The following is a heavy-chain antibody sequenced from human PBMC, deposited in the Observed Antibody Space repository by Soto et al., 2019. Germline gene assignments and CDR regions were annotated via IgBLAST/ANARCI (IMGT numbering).Heavy chain of an antibody. Sequence: QITLKESGPTLGKPTQTLTLTCTFSGFSLSTSGVGVGWIRQPPGKALEWLALIYWNDDTRYSPSLKSRLTITKDTSKKQVVLTMTNMDPVDTATYYCAPSSNAAAGSGVDPWGQGTLVTVSS. D-gene: IGHD6-13*01. V-gene: IGHV2-5*01. J-gene: IGHJ5*02. CDR1: GFSLSTSGVG. CDR2: IYWNDDT. CDR3: APSSNAAAGSGVDP.